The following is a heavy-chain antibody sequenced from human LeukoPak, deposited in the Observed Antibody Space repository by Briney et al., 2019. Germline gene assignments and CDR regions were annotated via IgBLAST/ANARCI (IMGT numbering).Heavy chain of an antibody. J-gene: IGHJ4*02. CDR3: ARAIVVVPAALTDEYYFDY. CDR1: GFTVSSNC. V-gene: IGHV3-53*01. CDR2: IYSGGST. Sequence: GGSLRLSCAASGFTVSSNCMSWVRQAPGKGLEWVSVIYSGGSTYYADSVKGRFTISRDNSKNTLYLQMNSLRAEDTAVYYCARAIVVVPAALTDEYYFDYWGQGTLVTVSS. D-gene: IGHD2-2*01.